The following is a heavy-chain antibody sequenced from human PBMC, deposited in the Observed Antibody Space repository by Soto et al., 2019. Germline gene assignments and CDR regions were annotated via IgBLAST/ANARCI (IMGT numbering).Heavy chain of an antibody. Sequence: SETLSLTCSVSGGSISGSYWSWIRQSPGKGLEWLGYVYYAGSTNYSPSLRSRVSISVDTSKNEFSLRLSSVTAADTAVYFCARSVAVPGAHIDYWGQGTQVTVSS. CDR1: GGSISGSY. CDR2: VYYAGST. CDR3: ARSVAVPGAHIDY. D-gene: IGHD6-19*01. J-gene: IGHJ4*02. V-gene: IGHV4-59*01.